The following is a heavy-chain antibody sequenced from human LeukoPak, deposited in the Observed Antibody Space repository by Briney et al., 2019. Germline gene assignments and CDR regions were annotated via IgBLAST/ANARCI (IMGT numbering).Heavy chain of an antibody. D-gene: IGHD3-10*01. J-gene: IGHJ6*03. CDR2: INPSGGST. V-gene: IGHV1-46*01. CDR1: GYTFTSYY. CDR3: ARDGRYYYGSGSPYYYYYYYMDV. Sequence: ASVKVSCKASGYTFTSYYMHWVRLAPGQGLEWMGIINPSGGSTSYAQKFQGRVTMTRDTSTSTVYMELSSLRSEDTAVYYCARDGRYYYGSGSPYYYYYYYMDVWGKGTTVTVSS.